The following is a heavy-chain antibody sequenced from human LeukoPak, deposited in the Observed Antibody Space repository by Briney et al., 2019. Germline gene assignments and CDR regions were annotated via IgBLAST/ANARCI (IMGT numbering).Heavy chain of an antibody. V-gene: IGHV4-59*01. Sequence: SETLSLTCTVSGGSISSYYWSWIRQPPGKGLEWIGYIYYSGSTNYNPSLKSRVTISVDTSKNQFSLKPSSVTAADTAVYYCAREKTTVVTPDDAFDIWGQGTMVTVSS. CDR1: GGSISSYY. CDR2: IYYSGST. J-gene: IGHJ3*02. CDR3: AREKTTVVTPDDAFDI. D-gene: IGHD4-23*01.